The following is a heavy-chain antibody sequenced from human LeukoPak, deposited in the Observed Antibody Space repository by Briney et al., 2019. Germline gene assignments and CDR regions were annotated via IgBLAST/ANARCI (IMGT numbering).Heavy chain of an antibody. V-gene: IGHV4-34*01. CDR2: INHSGST. Sequence: SETLSLTCAVYGGSFSGYYWSWIRQPPGKGLEWIGEINHSGSTNYNPPLKSRVTISVDTSKNQFSLRLTSVTAADTAVYYCAREGEYYGSGSYCDYWGQGTLVTVSS. CDR1: GGSFSGYY. CDR3: AREGEYYGSGSYCDY. J-gene: IGHJ4*02. D-gene: IGHD3-10*01.